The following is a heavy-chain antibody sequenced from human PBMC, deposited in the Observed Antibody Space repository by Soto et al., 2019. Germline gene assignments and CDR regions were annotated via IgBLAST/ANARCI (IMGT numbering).Heavy chain of an antibody. Sequence: PGGSLRLSCAASGFTFSNAWMNWVRQAPGKGLEWVGRIKSKTDGGTTDYAAPVKGRFTISRDDSKNTLYLQMNSLKTEDTAVYYCTTDNLLSPDYYYGMDVWGQGTTVTVSS. CDR1: GFTFSNAW. J-gene: IGHJ6*02. CDR2: IKSKTDGGTT. CDR3: TTDNLLSPDYYYGMDV. V-gene: IGHV3-15*07. D-gene: IGHD2-15*01.